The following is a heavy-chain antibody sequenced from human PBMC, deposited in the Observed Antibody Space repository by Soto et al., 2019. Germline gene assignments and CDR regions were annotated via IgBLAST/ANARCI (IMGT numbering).Heavy chain of an antibody. Sequence: VEVCCKASGGAFTDYIFDWVRQAPGQGLEWMGGIIPMFGTPKYAQKFQHRVTISADVSTGTAYMELTRLRFDDTAVYYCAGGRDQPPVGLYFESWGEGTLVTVSS. CDR3: AGGRDQPPVGLYFES. CDR2: IIPMFGTP. CDR1: GGAFTDYI. V-gene: IGHV1-69*13. D-gene: IGHD1-26*01. J-gene: IGHJ4*02.